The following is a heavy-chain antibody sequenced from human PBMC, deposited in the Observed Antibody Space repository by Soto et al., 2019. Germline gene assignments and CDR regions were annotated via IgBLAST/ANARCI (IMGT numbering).Heavy chain of an antibody. CDR3: AGCRSRYYYYGMDV. CDR1: GFTVSSNY. Sequence: GGSLRLSCAASGFTVSSNYMSWVRQAPGKGLEWVSVIYSGGSTYYADSVKGRFTISRDNSKNTLYLQMNSLRAEDTAVYYCAGCRSRYYYYGMDVWGQGTTVTVSS. D-gene: IGHD3-10*01. V-gene: IGHV3-66*01. J-gene: IGHJ6*02. CDR2: IYSGGST.